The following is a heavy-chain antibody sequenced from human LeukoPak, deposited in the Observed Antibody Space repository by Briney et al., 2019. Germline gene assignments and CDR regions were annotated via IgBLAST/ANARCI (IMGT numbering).Heavy chain of an antibody. J-gene: IGHJ4*02. CDR3: TRGGWLRYYFDY. CDR2: ISGRGGNT. V-gene: IGHV3-23*01. Sequence: SGGSLRLSCAASGFTFSNHGMNWVRQTPGKGLEWVSAISGRGGNTYYADSVRGRFTISRDNSKNTLYLQMNSLKTEDTAVYYCTRGGWLRYYFDYWGQGTLVTVSS. D-gene: IGHD5-24*01. CDR1: GFTFSNHG.